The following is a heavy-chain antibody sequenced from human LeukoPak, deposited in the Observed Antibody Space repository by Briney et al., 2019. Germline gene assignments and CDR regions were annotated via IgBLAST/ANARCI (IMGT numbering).Heavy chain of an antibody. Sequence: GGSLRLSCVASGFTFSNYWMHWVRHVPGKGLVWVSRFNTDGSGIAYADSVKGRFTVSRDNSKSTLYVQMNSLRADDTAMYYCVRSGYCSGGICFGDDYWGQGTLVTVSS. V-gene: IGHV3-74*01. CDR2: FNTDGSGI. CDR3: VRSGYCSGGICFGDDY. J-gene: IGHJ4*02. D-gene: IGHD2-15*01. CDR1: GFTFSNYW.